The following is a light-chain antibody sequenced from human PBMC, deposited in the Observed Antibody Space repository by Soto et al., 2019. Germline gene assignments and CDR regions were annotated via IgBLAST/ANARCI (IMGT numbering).Light chain of an antibody. Sequence: DIQMTQSPSTLSASVGDRVTITCRASQSISSWLAWYQQKPGKAPKLLIYQASTLDSGVPSRFRGTGSGTEFTLTISGLQPDDFATYYCQQYDGYSGRTFGQGTKVEIK. V-gene: IGKV1-5*03. J-gene: IGKJ1*01. CDR3: QQYDGYSGRT. CDR2: QAS. CDR1: QSISSW.